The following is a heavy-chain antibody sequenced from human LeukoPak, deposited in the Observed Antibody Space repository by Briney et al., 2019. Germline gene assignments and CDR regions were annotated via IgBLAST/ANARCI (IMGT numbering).Heavy chain of an antibody. D-gene: IGHD2-21*01. Sequence: PGGSLRLSCVASGFTFSNAYMNWVRQAPGKGLEWVGRIKPKTDGETTEYAAPVNGRFSISRDDSKNMLYLQMNSLKTEDTAVYYCITPLPYSAQGGQGTLVTVSS. CDR1: GFTFSNAY. J-gene: IGHJ4*02. CDR2: IKPKTDGETT. CDR3: ITPLPYSAQ. V-gene: IGHV3-15*07.